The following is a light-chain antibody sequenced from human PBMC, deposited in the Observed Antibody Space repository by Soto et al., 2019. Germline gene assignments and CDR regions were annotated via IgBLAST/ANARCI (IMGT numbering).Light chain of an antibody. V-gene: IGKV3-15*01. CDR3: QQYNNWPRT. CDR2: GAS. CDR1: QSVSSN. J-gene: IGKJ1*01. Sequence: EIVMTQSPATLSLSPGERATLSCRASQSVSSNLAWYQQKPGQTPRLLIYGASTRATGIPVRFSGSGSGTEFTLTISSLQSEDFAVYHCQQYNNWPRTFGQGTKVEIK.